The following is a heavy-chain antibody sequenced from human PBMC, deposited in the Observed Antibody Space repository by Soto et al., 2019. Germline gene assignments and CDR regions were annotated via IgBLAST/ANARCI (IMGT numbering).Heavy chain of an antibody. D-gene: IGHD6-13*01. CDR3: VRFLSRSWYRYFDY. V-gene: IGHV4-59*01. J-gene: IGHJ4*02. Sequence: SETLSLTCTVSGGSISSYYWSWIRQPPGKGLEWIGYIYYSGSTNYNPSLKSRVTISVDTSKNQFSLKLSSVTAADTAVYYCVRFLSRSWYRYFDYWGQGTLVTGSS. CDR1: GGSISSYY. CDR2: IYYSGST.